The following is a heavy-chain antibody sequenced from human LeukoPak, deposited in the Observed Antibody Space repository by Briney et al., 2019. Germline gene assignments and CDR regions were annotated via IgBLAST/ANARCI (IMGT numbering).Heavy chain of an antibody. D-gene: IGHD5-18*01. J-gene: IGHJ4*02. V-gene: IGHV3-74*01. CDR3: ATGSGLWSPDY. Sequence: GGSLRLSCAASGFTFSSYWMHWVRRAPGKGLVWVSRIDNEGSSTSYADSVKGRFTISRDNAKNRLYVQMNSLRVEDTAVYYCATGSGLWSPDYWGQGTLVTVSS. CDR1: GFTFSSYW. CDR2: IDNEGSST.